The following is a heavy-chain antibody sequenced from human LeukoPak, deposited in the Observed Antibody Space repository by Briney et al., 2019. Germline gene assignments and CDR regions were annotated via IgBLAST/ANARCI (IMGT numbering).Heavy chain of an antibody. J-gene: IGHJ4*02. CDR1: GFTFSSYS. CDR2: ISSSRSYI. V-gene: IGHV3-21*01. CDR3: ARDPAADLYDFWSGTIGY. D-gene: IGHD3-3*01. Sequence: GGSLRLSCAASGFTFSSYSMNWVRQAPGKGLEWVSCISSSRSYIYYADSVKGRFTTSRDNAKNSLYLQMNSLRAEDTAVYYCARDPAADLYDFWSGTIGYWGQGTLVTVSS.